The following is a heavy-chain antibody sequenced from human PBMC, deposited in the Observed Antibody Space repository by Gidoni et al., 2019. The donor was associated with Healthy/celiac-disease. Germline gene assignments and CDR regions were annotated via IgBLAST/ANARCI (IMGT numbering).Heavy chain of an antibody. CDR2: TYYSGST. Sequence: QLQLQESGSGLVKLSETLSLTCTVSGGSISSSSYYWGWIRQPPGKGLEWIGSTYYSGSTYYNPSLKSRVTISVDTSKNQFSLKLSSVTAADTAVYYCARETYYYDHVNWYFDLWGRGTLVTVSS. D-gene: IGHD3-22*01. V-gene: IGHV4-39*07. J-gene: IGHJ2*01. CDR3: ARETYYYDHVNWYFDL. CDR1: GGSISSSSYY.